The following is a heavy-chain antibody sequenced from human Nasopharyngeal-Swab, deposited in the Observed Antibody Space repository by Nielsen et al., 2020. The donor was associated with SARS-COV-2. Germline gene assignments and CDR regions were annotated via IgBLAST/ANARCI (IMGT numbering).Heavy chain of an antibody. J-gene: IGHJ4*02. CDR2: ISSGGGST. Sequence: GESLKISCAASGFMFSTYAMNWVRQAPGKGLEWVSAISSGGGSTYYADSVKGRFTIPRDNSKNTLYLQMNSLRAEDTAVYYCAKDFAPGTYDSGSYFGYWGQGTLVTVSS. CDR1: GFMFSTYA. CDR3: AKDFAPGTYDSGSYFGY. D-gene: IGHD3-10*01. V-gene: IGHV3-23*01.